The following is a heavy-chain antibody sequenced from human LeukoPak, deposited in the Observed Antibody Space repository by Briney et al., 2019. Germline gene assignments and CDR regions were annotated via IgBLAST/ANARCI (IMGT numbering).Heavy chain of an antibody. CDR1: GFTVSSNY. J-gene: IGHJ4*02. CDR3: ARIGYSSSCTDY. Sequence: PGGSLRLSCAASGFTVSSNYMSWVRQAPGKGLEWVSVIYTGGSTYYADSVKGRFTISRDNAKNSVYLQMNTLRAGDTGVYYCARIGYSSSCTDYWGQGTLVTVSS. V-gene: IGHV3-53*01. CDR2: IYTGGST. D-gene: IGHD2-2*01.